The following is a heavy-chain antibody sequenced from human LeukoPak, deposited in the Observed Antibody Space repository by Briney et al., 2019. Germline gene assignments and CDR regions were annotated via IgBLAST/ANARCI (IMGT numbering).Heavy chain of an antibody. V-gene: IGHV3-21*01. Sequence: GGSLRLSCAASGFTFSSYSMNWVRQAPGKGLEWVSSISSSSSYIHYADSVKGRFTISRDNAKNSLYLQMNSLRAEDTAVYYCAIEPRSSSWYHWANWFDPWGQGTLVTVSS. J-gene: IGHJ5*02. CDR1: GFTFSSYS. D-gene: IGHD6-13*01. CDR2: ISSSSSYI. CDR3: AIEPRSSSWYHWANWFDP.